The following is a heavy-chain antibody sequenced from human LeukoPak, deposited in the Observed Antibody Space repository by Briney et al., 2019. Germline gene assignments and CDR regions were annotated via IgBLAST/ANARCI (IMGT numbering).Heavy chain of an antibody. CDR3: ARHVGGGYWYFDY. CDR1: SGFFSRNGYY. Sequence: SETLSLTCTVSSGFFSRNGYYWGWIRLPPGKGLEWIGSILYSGTTYNSPSLKSRVTMSVDTSKNQFSLRLNSVTAADTAVYYCARHVGGGYWYFDYWGRGTQVTVSS. D-gene: IGHD2-15*01. J-gene: IGHJ2*01. V-gene: IGHV4-39*01. CDR2: ILYSGTT.